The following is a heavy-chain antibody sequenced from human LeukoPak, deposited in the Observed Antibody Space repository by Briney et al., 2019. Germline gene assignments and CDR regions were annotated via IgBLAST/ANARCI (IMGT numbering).Heavy chain of an antibody. CDR1: GGTFSSYA. V-gene: IGHV1-69*05. CDR2: IIPIFGTA. D-gene: IGHD5-18*01. CDR3: AREGSYDYFYC. Sequence: SVTVSCKVSGGTFSSYAISWVRQAPGKGLEWMGGIIPIFGTANNAQKFQGRDTITTYESTSTAYMELSSLRSEDTGVYYCAREGSYDYFYCWGQGTLVTVAS. J-gene: IGHJ4*02.